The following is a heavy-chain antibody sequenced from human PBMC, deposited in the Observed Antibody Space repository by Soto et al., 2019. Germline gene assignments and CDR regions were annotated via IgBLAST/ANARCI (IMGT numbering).Heavy chain of an antibody. CDR2: ICDSGST. V-gene: IGHV4-59*08. CDR3: ARQGGNDYFDF. D-gene: IGHD1-1*01. J-gene: IGHJ4*02. CDR1: SGSINKYC. Sequence: PSETLSLTCTVSSGSINKYCWSWIRQPPGKELEWIGYICDSGSTNYNPSLTSRFTMSVDTSKNQFSLNLSSMTAADTAIYYCARQGGNDYFDFWGQGALVTVSS.